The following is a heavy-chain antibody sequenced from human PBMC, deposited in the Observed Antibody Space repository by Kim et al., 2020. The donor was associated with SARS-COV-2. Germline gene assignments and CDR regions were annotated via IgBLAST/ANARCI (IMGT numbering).Heavy chain of an antibody. CDR3: VRGCYKGPFDF. CDR2: INKNGGST. CDR1: GFTFDDYG. D-gene: IGHD2-15*01. V-gene: IGHV3-20*01. Sequence: GGSLRLSCAASGFTFDDYGMSWVRQTPGKGLEWVAGINKNGGSTGYVDSAKGRFTISRDNAKNSLFLQMNSLRADDTALYHCVRGCYKGPFDFWGQGTLVTVSS. J-gene: IGHJ4*02.